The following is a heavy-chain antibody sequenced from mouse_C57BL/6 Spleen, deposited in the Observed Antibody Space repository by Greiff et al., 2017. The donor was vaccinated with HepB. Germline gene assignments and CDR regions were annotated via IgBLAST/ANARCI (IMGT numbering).Heavy chain of an antibody. Sequence: VQLQQSGAELVKPGASVKLSCKASGYTFTSYWMHWVKQRPGQGLEWIGMIHPNSGSTNYNEKFKSKATLTVDKSSSTAYMQLSSLTSEDSAVYYCARRGYDYGDYYAMDYWGQGTSVTVSS. CDR3: ARRGYDYGDYYAMDY. CDR2: IHPNSGST. CDR1: GYTFTSYW. V-gene: IGHV1-64*01. J-gene: IGHJ4*01. D-gene: IGHD2-4*01.